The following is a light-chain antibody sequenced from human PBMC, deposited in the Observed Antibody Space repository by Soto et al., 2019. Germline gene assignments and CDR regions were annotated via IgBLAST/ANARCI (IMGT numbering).Light chain of an antibody. CDR2: EAT. CDR3: CSFANSGAFVV. J-gene: IGLJ3*02. Sequence: QSALTQPASVSGSPGQSLTISCTGVSGDVGSYDLVSWYQQHPGKTPKLIIYEATKRPSGVSNRFSASKSGNTASLTISGLQAEDEADYYCCSFANSGAFVVLGGGTKLTVL. V-gene: IGLV2-23*02. CDR1: SGDVGSYDL.